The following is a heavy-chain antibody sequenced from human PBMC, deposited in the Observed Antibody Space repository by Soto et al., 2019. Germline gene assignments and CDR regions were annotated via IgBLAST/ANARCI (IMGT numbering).Heavy chain of an antibody. D-gene: IGHD3-22*01. CDR2: ISSSSSYT. Sequence: QVQLVESGGGLVQPGGSLRLSCAASGFTFSDYYMSWIRQAPGKGLEWVSYISSSSSYTNYADSVKGRFTISRDNAKNSLYLQMNSLRAEDTAVYYCARARGYYFGYYYYGMDVWGQGTTVTVSS. CDR1: GFTFSDYY. CDR3: ARARGYYFGYYYYGMDV. J-gene: IGHJ6*02. V-gene: IGHV3-11*05.